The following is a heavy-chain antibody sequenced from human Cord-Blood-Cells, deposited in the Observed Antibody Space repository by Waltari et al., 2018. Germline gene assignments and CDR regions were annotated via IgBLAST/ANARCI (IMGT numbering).Heavy chain of an antibody. CDR2: INAGNGNT. Sequence: QVQLVQSGAEVKKPGASVTVSCKASGYTFTSYAMHWVRQAPGQRLEWMGWINAGNGNTKYSQKFQGRVTITRDTSASTAYMELSSLRSEDTAVYYCARGTKGFSFDYWGQGTLVTVSS. V-gene: IGHV1-3*01. D-gene: IGHD2-8*01. CDR1: GYTFTSYA. CDR3: ARGTKGFSFDY. J-gene: IGHJ4*02.